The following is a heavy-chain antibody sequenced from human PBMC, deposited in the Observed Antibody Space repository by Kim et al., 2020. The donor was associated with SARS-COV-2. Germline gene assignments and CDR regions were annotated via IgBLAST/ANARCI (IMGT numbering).Heavy chain of an antibody. CDR3: ARVRKHITVTTYWFDP. CDR2: IYYSGST. D-gene: IGHD4-17*01. Sequence: SETLSLTCTVSGGSISSYYWSWIRQPPGKGLEWIGYIYYSGSTNYNPSLKSRVTISVDTSKNQFSLKLSSVTAADTAVYYCARVRKHITVTTYWFDPWGQGTLVTVSS. V-gene: IGHV4-59*01. CDR1: GGSISSYY. J-gene: IGHJ5*02.